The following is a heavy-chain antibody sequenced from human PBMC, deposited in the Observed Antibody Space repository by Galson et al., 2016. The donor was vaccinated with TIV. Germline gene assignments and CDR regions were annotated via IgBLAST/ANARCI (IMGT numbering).Heavy chain of an antibody. V-gene: IGHV3-74*01. Sequence: SLRLSCAASGFTFGSHWMHWVRQVPGKGLVWVSRIRTDGTTTAYADSVKGRVTISRDNAKNTLYLQMNSLGDDDTAVYHCVREVLVGPGVKMGMRAFDIWGRGTTVTVSS. CDR2: IRTDGTTT. J-gene: IGHJ3*02. CDR3: VREVLVGPGVKMGMRAFDI. D-gene: IGHD2-15*01. CDR1: GFTFGSHW.